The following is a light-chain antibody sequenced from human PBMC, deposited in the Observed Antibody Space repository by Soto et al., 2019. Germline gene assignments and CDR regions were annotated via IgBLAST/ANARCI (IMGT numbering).Light chain of an antibody. CDR1: QSISSY. CDR3: QQTYSAPLT. V-gene: IGKV1-39*01. J-gene: IGKJ4*01. Sequence: DIQITQSPSSLSASVGDRATITCRASQSISSYLNWYQHKPGKAPKILIYAASSFQSGVPSRFSGSESGTDFTLTISSLQPEDFATYYCQQTYSAPLTCGGGTKVDIK. CDR2: AAS.